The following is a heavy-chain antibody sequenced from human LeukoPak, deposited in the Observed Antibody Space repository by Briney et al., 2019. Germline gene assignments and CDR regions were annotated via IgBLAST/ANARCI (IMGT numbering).Heavy chain of an antibody. CDR2: ISSSSSYI. CDR1: GFTFSSYS. V-gene: IGHV3-21*01. Sequence: GSLRLSCAASGFTFSSYSMNWARQAPGKGLEWVSSISSSSSYIYYADSVKGRFTISRDNAKNSLYLQMNSLRAEDTAVYYCAREAGSSWYDIWGQGTMVTVSS. D-gene: IGHD6-13*01. CDR3: AREAGSSWYDI. J-gene: IGHJ3*02.